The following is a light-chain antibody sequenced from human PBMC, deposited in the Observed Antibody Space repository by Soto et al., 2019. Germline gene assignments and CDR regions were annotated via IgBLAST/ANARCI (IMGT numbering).Light chain of an antibody. CDR2: ATS. Sequence: DIQLTQSPSFLSASVGDRVTITCRASQGISSYLAWYQQKPGKAPELLIYATSTLQSGVPSRFSGRGSGTEFTLTISSLQPEDFATYYCQRLNSYPLMYTFGQGTKVEIK. CDR1: QGISSY. CDR3: QRLNSYPLMYT. J-gene: IGKJ2*01. V-gene: IGKV1-9*01.